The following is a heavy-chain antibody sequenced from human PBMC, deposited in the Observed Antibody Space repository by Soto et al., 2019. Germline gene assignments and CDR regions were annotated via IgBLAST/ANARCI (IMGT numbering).Heavy chain of an antibody. V-gene: IGHV4-59*08. D-gene: IGHD3-10*02. CDR1: GGSINNYF. Sequence: SETLSLTCTVSGGSINNYFWAWIRQPPGKGLEWIGYINNSGSTKYNPSLKSRVTISVDTSKNQISLNLSSVTAADTAVYYCARLGCSGNYFPYFNYWGQGTLVTVSS. CDR3: ARLGCSGNYFPYFNY. CDR2: INNSGST. J-gene: IGHJ4*02.